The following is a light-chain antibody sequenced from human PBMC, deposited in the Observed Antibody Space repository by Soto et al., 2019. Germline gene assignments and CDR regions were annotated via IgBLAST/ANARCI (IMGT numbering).Light chain of an antibody. Sequence: EIVMTQSPATLSVSPGERVTLSCRASQSVSSNLARYQQKPSQAPRLLIYGAFTRATGIPARFSGSGSGTEFTLTISSLQSEDFAVYYCQQYKNWPPLTFGGGTKVEIK. J-gene: IGKJ4*01. CDR1: QSVSSN. CDR2: GAF. CDR3: QQYKNWPPLT. V-gene: IGKV3-15*01.